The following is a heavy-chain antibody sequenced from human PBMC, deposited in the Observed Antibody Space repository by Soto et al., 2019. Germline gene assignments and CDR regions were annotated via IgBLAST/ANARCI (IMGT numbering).Heavy chain of an antibody. Sequence: QVQLVESGGGVVQPGRSLRLSCAASGFTFSSYGMHWVRQAPGKGLEWVAVISYDGSNKYYADSVKGRFTISRDNTKNTLYLQMNSLRAEDTAVYYCAKDRDGDSGTYYYYYGMDVWGQGTTVTVSS. J-gene: IGHJ6*02. D-gene: IGHD4-17*01. V-gene: IGHV3-30*18. CDR3: AKDRDGDSGTYYYYYGMDV. CDR2: ISYDGSNK. CDR1: GFTFSSYG.